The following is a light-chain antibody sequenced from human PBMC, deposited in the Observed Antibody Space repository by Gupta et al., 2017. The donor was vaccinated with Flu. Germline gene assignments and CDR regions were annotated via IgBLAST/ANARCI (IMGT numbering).Light chain of an antibody. CDR3: CSHAGSYTYV. Sequence: QSALTQPRPVSGSPGQSVTISCTGTSSDVGGYDDVSWYQQHPGKAPKLMIYDVNERPSGVPDRFSGSKSGNTASLTISGLQAEDEADYYCCSHAGSYTYVFGTGTIVTVL. J-gene: IGLJ1*01. CDR2: DVN. CDR1: SSDVGGYDD. V-gene: IGLV2-11*01.